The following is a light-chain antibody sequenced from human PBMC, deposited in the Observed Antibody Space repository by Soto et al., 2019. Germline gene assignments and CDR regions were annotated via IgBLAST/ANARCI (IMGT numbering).Light chain of an antibody. CDR2: GVS. CDR1: ESLFGF. V-gene: IGKV3-15*01. Sequence: DIVLTQSPATLSVSPGDTVTLSCMASESLFGFLAWYQQKPGQAPRLLMYGVSTRATGIPARFSGGGSATEFTLTISSLQSEDSAFYFCQSYNDWPFASGLGTRLDI. CDR3: QSYNDWPFA. J-gene: IGKJ2*01.